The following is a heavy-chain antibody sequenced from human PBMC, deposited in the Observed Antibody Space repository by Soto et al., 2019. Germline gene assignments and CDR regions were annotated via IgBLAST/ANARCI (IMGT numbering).Heavy chain of an antibody. V-gene: IGHV3-33*01. CDR3: ARDASYSNYVRSWFDP. CDR1: GFTFSSYG. Sequence: QVQLVESGGGVVQPGRSLRLSCAASGFTFSSYGMHWVRQAPGKGLEWVAVIWYDGSNKYYADSVKGRFTISRDNSKNTLYLQMNSLRAEDTAVYYCARDASYSNYVRSWFDPWGQGNLVTVSS. CDR2: IWYDGSNK. D-gene: IGHD4-4*01. J-gene: IGHJ5*02.